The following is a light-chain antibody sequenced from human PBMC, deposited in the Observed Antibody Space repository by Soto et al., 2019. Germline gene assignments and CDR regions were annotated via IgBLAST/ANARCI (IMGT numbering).Light chain of an antibody. CDR3: VQGTHWPGT. CDR1: QSLVYSDGNTY. Sequence: DVAMTQSPLSLPVTLGQPASISCRSSQSLVYSDGNTYLNWFQQRPGQSPRRLIYRVSHRDSGVPDRFSGSGSGTDFTLTISRVEAEDVGVDYSVQGTHWPGTFGHGTKVEIK. V-gene: IGKV2-30*01. CDR2: RVS. J-gene: IGKJ1*01.